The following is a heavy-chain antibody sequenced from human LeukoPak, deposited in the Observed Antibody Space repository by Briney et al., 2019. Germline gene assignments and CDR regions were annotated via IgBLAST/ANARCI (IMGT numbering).Heavy chain of an antibody. J-gene: IGHJ5*02. Sequence: GRSLRHASTASGFTSITYWMTWVRQAPGKGMEWVAVINQYGSEIDFVDSMKSRSTISRDNDKNSLYLQMNSLRAEDTAVYYCARGHYGDYAWGQGALVTVSS. D-gene: IGHD4-17*01. CDR1: GFTSITYW. V-gene: IGHV3-7*01. CDR2: INQYGSEI. CDR3: ARGHYGDYA.